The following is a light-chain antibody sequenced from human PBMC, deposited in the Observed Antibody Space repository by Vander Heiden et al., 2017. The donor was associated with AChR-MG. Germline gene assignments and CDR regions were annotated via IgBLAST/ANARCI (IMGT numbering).Light chain of an antibody. J-gene: IGLJ3*02. CDR2: RDT. Sequence: SYELTQAPSVSVSPGQTATITCSGHALPYRDAYWYQQKPGQAPILIMIRDTERPSGIPDRFSGSSSGTTVTLTISGVQAEDEADYYCQSTDHSGSYPWVFGGGTRLTVL. CDR1: ALPYRD. CDR3: QSTDHSGSYPWV. V-gene: IGLV3-25*03.